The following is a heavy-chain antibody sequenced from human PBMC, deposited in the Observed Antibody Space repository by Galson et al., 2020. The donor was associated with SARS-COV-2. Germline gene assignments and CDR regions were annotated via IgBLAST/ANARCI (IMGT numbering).Heavy chain of an antibody. Sequence: GESLKISCAASGFTFNIYSMHWVRQAPGKGLEWVAVISFDGSKKYYADSVKGRFTISRDNSMNTLYLEMSSLGPQDTAVYFCARVSDQILLGYYVDSWGQGTLVTVSS. CDR2: ISFDGSKK. V-gene: IGHV3-30-3*01. CDR1: GFTFNIYS. D-gene: IGHD3-10*01. J-gene: IGHJ4*02. CDR3: ARVSDQILLGYYVDS.